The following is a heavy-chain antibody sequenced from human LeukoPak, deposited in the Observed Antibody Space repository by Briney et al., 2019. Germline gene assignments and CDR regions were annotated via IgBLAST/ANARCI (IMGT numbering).Heavy chain of an antibody. V-gene: IGHV3-23*01. Sequence: GGSLRLSCAAPGFTFSDYGMSWVRQAPGKGLEWVSGINESGSAKYYADSVQGRFTISRDNSKNTLYLQMNSLRVDDTALYYCAKGRFAPDDWGQGTLVTVSS. CDR1: GFTFSDYG. J-gene: IGHJ4*02. CDR3: AKGRFAPDD. CDR2: INESGSAK.